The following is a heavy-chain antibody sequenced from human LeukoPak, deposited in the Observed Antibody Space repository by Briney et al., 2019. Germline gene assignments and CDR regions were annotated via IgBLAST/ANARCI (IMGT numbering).Heavy chain of an antibody. CDR1: GFTFSSYT. CDR2: ISSRSSDI. J-gene: IGHJ4*02. V-gene: IGHV3-21*06. D-gene: IGHD2-15*01. CDR3: ARVCGSGRGGGSCSPDAFDY. Sequence: PGGSLRLSCAASGFTFSSYTMIWVRQAPGKGLEWVSSISSRSSDIDYADSAKGRFTISRDNAKNSLYLQMNSLRVEDTAVYYCARVCGSGRGGGSCSPDAFDYWGQGTLVTVSS.